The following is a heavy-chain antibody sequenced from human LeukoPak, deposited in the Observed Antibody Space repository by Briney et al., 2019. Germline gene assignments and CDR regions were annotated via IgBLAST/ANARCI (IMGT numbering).Heavy chain of an antibody. J-gene: IGHJ5*02. CDR3: ARGQGAYCSGGSCYTGYLDP. D-gene: IGHD2-15*01. V-gene: IGHV3-21*01. CDR1: GFTFSSYS. Sequence: GGSLRLSCAASGFTFSSYSMNWVRQAPGKGLEWVSSITSRSSYIYYADSVKGRFTISRDNAKNSLYLQMNSLRAEDTAVYYCARGQGAYCSGGSCYTGYLDPWGQGTLVTVSS. CDR2: ITSRSSYI.